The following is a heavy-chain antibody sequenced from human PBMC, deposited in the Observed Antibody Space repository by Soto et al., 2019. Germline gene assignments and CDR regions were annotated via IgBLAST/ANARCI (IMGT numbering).Heavy chain of an antibody. D-gene: IGHD2-21*01. Sequence: VDSVKVSCKASGYTFTNYYMHWVRQAPGQGLEWMGVINPSGGSTTYAQKVQGRGTLTRDMSTSTVYMELSSLISEDTTEYYCAREASKYSGMDVWGQGTTVTVSS. CDR3: AREASKYSGMDV. CDR1: GYTFTNYY. CDR2: INPSGGST. J-gene: IGHJ6*02. V-gene: IGHV1-46*01.